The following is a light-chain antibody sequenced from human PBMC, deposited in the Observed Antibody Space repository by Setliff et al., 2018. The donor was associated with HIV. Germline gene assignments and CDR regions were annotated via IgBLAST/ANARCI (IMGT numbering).Light chain of an antibody. CDR1: SSDVGTDNA. Sequence: QSALTQPASVSGSPGQSITISCTGTSSDVGTDNAVYWYQQHPGKAPKLMIYDVSTRPSGVSNRFSGSKSGNTASLTISGLQTEDEADYYCSSYTSSSTDVFGTGTKVTVL. CDR3: SSYTSSSTDV. V-gene: IGLV2-14*01. CDR2: DVS. J-gene: IGLJ1*01.